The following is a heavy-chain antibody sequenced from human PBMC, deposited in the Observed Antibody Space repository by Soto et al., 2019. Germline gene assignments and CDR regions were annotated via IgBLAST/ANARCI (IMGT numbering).Heavy chain of an antibody. CDR3: ARDLGYSDHF. V-gene: IGHV3-74*01. J-gene: IGHJ4*02. CDR1: GFTFSSHW. D-gene: IGHD5-12*01. CDR2: IKTDGTTT. Sequence: GGSLRLSCAASGFTFSSHWMHWVRQTPGKGLVWVSHIKTDGTTTNYADSVKGRFTISRDNAKNTLYLQMNSLRPEDTAVYFCARDLGYSDHFWGRGTLVTVSS.